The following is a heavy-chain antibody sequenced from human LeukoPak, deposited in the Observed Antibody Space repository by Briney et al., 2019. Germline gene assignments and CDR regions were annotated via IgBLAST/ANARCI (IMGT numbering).Heavy chain of an antibody. V-gene: IGHV3-23*01. CDR3: AKDSLYCSGGSCYSSY. CDR1: GFTFSSYA. J-gene: IGHJ4*02. Sequence: GGSLRLSCAASGFTFSSYAMSWVRQAPGKGLEWVSAISGSGGSTYYADSVKGRFTISRDNSKNTLYLQMNSLRAEDTAVYYCAKDSLYCSGGSCYSSYWGQGTLVTVSS. D-gene: IGHD2-15*01. CDR2: ISGSGGST.